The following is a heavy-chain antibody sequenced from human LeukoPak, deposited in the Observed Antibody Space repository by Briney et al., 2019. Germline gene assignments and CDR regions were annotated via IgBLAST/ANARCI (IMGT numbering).Heavy chain of an antibody. CDR1: GFTFSSYA. Sequence: GSLRLSCAASGFTFSSYAMHWVRQAPGKGLEWVAVISYDGSNKYYADSVKGRFTISRDNSKNTLYLQMNSLRAEDTAVYYCARGGDAVTIFGVVTLDYWGQGTLVTVSS. V-gene: IGHV3-30-3*01. J-gene: IGHJ4*02. CDR2: ISYDGSNK. CDR3: ARGGDAVTIFGVVTLDY. D-gene: IGHD3-3*01.